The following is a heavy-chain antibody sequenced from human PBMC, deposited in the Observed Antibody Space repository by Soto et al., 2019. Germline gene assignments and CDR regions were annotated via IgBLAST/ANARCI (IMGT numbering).Heavy chain of an antibody. V-gene: IGHV3-48*02. J-gene: IGHJ5*02. CDR3: ARQVYTVVTPIDL. CDR2: ISGNNANI. Sequence: GESLKISCVASRFTLSAYSMNWVLHAPGKGPEWLSYISGNNANIYYADSVRGRFTISRDNAKSSLFLQMDSLRDEDTAVYYCARQVYTVVTPIDLWGQGTLVTVSS. CDR1: RFTLSAYS. D-gene: IGHD2-21*02.